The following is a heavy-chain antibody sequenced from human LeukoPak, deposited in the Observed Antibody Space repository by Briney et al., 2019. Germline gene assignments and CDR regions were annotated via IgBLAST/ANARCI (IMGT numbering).Heavy chain of an antibody. V-gene: IGHV3-43*01. J-gene: IGHJ6*02. CDR2: ISWDGGST. CDR3: AKDIRSSSWYPGDYYYYGMDV. CDR1: GFTFDDYT. Sequence: GGSLRLSCAASGFTFDDYTMHWVRQAPGKGLEWVSLISWDGGSTYYADSVKGRFTISRDNSKNSLYLQMNSLRTEDTALYYCAKDIRSSSWYPGDYYYYGMDVWGQGTTVTVSS. D-gene: IGHD6-13*01.